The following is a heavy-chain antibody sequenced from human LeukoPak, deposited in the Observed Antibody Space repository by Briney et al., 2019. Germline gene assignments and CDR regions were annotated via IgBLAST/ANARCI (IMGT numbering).Heavy chain of an antibody. D-gene: IGHD6-13*01. V-gene: IGHV3-23*01. Sequence: PGGSLRLSCAASGFTFSSYAMSWVRQAPGKGLEWVSAISGGGGSTHYADSVKGRFTISRDNSKNTLYLQMNSLRAEDTAVYYCAKDLGGSSSWAYWYFDLWGRGTLVAVSS. CDR1: GFTFSSYA. CDR3: AKDLGGSSSWAYWYFDL. CDR2: ISGGGGST. J-gene: IGHJ2*01.